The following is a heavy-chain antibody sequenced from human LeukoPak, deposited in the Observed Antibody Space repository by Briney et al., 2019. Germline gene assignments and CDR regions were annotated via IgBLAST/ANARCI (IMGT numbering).Heavy chain of an antibody. D-gene: IGHD3-10*01. CDR1: GGTFSSYA. CDR2: IIPIFGTA. CDR3: ATGPRLRGYYYYYYMDV. V-gene: IGHV1-69*05. Sequence: ASVKVSCKASGGTFSSYAISWVRQAPGQGLEWMGGIIPIFGTANYAQKFQGRVTITTDESTSTAYMELSSLRSEDTAVYYCATGPRLRGYYYYYYMDVWGKGTTVTVSS. J-gene: IGHJ6*03.